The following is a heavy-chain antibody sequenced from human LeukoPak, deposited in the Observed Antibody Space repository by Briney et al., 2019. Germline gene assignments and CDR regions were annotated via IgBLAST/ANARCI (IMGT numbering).Heavy chain of an antibody. Sequence: PGGSLRLSCAASGFTFSSYSMNWVRQAPGKGLEWVSYISSSSSTIYYADSVKGRFTISRDNAKNSLYLQMNSLRAEDTAVYYCARGNDDFWSGYFDYWGQGTLVTVSS. V-gene: IGHV3-48*01. CDR2: ISSSSSTI. J-gene: IGHJ4*02. CDR1: GFTFSSYS. D-gene: IGHD3-3*01. CDR3: ARGNDDFWSGYFDY.